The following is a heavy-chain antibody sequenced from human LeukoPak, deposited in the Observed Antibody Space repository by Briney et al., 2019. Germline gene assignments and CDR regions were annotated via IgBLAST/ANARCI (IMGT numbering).Heavy chain of an antibody. CDR2: IRSKTYGGTA. V-gene: IGHV3-49*04. D-gene: IGHD2-2*01. Sequence: GGSLRLSCAASGFTFSSYAMHWVRQAPGKGLEWLSFIRSKTYGGTAEYAASVKGRFTISRDDSKGIAYLQMNSLKTEDTAVYYCSRGDTVPGAKYYFDHWGQGILVTVSA. CDR3: SRGDTVPGAKYYFDH. J-gene: IGHJ4*02. CDR1: GFTFSSYA.